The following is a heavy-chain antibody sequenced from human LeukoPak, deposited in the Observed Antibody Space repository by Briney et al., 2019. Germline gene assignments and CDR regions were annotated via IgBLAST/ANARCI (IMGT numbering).Heavy chain of an antibody. V-gene: IGHV4-39*07. CDR1: GGSISSSTYF. Sequence: TSETLSLTCTVSGGSISSSTYFWGWIRQPPGRGLEWIGTIYYSGSTYYNPSLKSRVTISVDSSKNQFSLRLSSVTAADTAVYYCARESLTWLQSRTSWFDPWGQGTLVTVSS. D-gene: IGHD5-24*01. CDR3: ARESLTWLQSRTSWFDP. CDR2: IYYSGST. J-gene: IGHJ5*02.